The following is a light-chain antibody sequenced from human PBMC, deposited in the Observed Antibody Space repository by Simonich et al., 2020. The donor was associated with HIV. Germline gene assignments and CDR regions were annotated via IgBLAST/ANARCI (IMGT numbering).Light chain of an antibody. CDR1: QSLLDSNGKTY. V-gene: IGKV2D-29*02. Sequence: DLVLTQSPISLSVTPGPPASISCKSSQSLLDSNGKTYLSWYLKKPGQSTQLLIYEVSNRFSGVTDRFSGSGAVTDFTLKISRVEAEDGGVYYCMQSIQHPKTFGQGTKVEIK. CDR2: EVS. J-gene: IGKJ1*01. CDR3: MQSIQHPKT.